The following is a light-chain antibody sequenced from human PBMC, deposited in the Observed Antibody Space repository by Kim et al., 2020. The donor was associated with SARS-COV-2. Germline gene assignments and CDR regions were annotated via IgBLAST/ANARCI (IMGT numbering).Light chain of an antibody. V-gene: IGLV3-1*01. CDR3: QVWDSSTALYV. CDR1: KLGDKY. Sequence: PGQTASITCSGDKLGDKYACWYQQRPGQSPVLVIYQDRKRPSGIPERFSGSNSGNIATLTISGTQAMDEADYYCQVWDSSTALYVFGTGTKVTVL. J-gene: IGLJ1*01. CDR2: QDR.